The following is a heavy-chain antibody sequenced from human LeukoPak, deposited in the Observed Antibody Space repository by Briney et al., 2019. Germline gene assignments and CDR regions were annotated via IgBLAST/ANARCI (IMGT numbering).Heavy chain of an antibody. Sequence: ASVKVSCKASGYTFTGYYMHWVRQAPGQGLEWMGWINPNSGGTNYAQKFQGRVNMTRDTSISTAYMELSRLRSDDTAVYYCARGGTATCSGGSCYSSDYLNDAFDIWGQGTMVTVSS. V-gene: IGHV1-2*02. CDR3: ARGGTATCSGGSCYSSDYLNDAFDI. D-gene: IGHD2-15*01. CDR1: GYTFTGYY. CDR2: INPNSGGT. J-gene: IGHJ3*02.